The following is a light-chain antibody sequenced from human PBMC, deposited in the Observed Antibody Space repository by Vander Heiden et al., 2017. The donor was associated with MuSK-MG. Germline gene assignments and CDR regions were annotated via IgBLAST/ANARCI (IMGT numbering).Light chain of an antibody. CDR2: EAS. V-gene: IGKV3-11*01. CDR3: RRHCSWEYT. CDR1: QSISSY. J-gene: IGKJ2*01. Sequence: EIVLTQSPATLSLSPGERATLSCRASQSISSYLAWYQQKPGQPPRLLIYEASNRATGVPARFSGSGSDTDFTLSISDLEPEAFAVCYCRRHCSWEYTFGQGTNLEIK.